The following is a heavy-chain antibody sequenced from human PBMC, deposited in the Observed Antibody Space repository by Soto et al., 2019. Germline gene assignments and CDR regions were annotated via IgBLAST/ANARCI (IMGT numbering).Heavy chain of an antibody. CDR1: GYSFATYW. V-gene: IGHV5-10-1*01. D-gene: IGHD3-10*01. J-gene: IGHJ5*02. Sequence: PGDPRKISCKGSGYSFATYWIGWVRQMPGKGLEWMCRIDPSDSYTNYSPSFQGHVTISADKSISTAYLQWSSLKASDTAMYYCAGARLSGSYYSDWFGPWGQETLVTVSS. CDR2: IDPSDSYT. CDR3: AGARLSGSYYSDWFGP.